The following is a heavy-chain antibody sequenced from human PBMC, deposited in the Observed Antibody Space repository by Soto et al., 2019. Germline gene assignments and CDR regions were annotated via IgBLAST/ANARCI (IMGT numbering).Heavy chain of an antibody. D-gene: IGHD6-13*01. CDR3: TRPPSTAAAGTG. J-gene: IGHJ4*02. Sequence: GGSLRLSCAASGFTFSGSAMHWVRQASGKGLEWVGRIRSKANSYATAYAASVKGRFTISRDDSKNTAYLQMNSLKTEDTAVYYCTRPPSTAAAGTGWGQGTLVTVSS. CDR1: GFTFSGSA. V-gene: IGHV3-73*01. CDR2: IRSKANSYAT.